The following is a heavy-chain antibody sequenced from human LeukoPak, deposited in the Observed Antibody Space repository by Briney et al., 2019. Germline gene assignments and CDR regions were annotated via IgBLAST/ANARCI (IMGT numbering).Heavy chain of an antibody. CDR3: ARASWVSTADAVR. D-gene: IGHD3-16*01. CDR2: MKGTGEA. V-gene: IGHV3-23*01. Sequence: GGSLRLSCAASGLSFSSFAMSWVRQAPARGLEWLSSMKGTGEAIYADSVRGRCTLFRDGSRNTVYLQLNNLRVEDTAVYYCARASWVSTADAVRWGQGTVVTVSS. CDR1: GLSFSSFA. J-gene: IGHJ4*02.